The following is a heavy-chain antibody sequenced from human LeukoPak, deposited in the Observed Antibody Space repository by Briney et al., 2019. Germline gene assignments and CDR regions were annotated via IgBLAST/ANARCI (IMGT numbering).Heavy chain of an antibody. V-gene: IGHV1-2*02. Sequence: GASVKVSCKASGYTFTGYYMHWVRQAPGQGLEWMGWINPNSGGTNYAQKLQGRVTMTTDTSTSTAYMELRSLRSDDTAVYYCARDARGSDAFDIWGQGTMVTVSS. CDR3: ARDARGSDAFDI. D-gene: IGHD3-16*01. CDR1: GYTFTGYY. CDR2: INPNSGGT. J-gene: IGHJ3*02.